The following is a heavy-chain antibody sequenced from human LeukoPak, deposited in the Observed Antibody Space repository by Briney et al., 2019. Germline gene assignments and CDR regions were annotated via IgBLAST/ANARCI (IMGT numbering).Heavy chain of an antibody. CDR2: IYHSGST. V-gene: IGHV4-4*02. CDR3: ARSTEVAAAGSAY. CDR1: GFTFSSYGM. D-gene: IGHD6-13*01. Sequence: GSLRLSCAASGFTFSSYGMSWVRQPPGKGLEWIGEIYHSGSTNYNPSLKSRVTISVDKSKNQFSLKLSSVTAADTAVYYCARSTEVAAAGSAYWGQGTLVTVSS. J-gene: IGHJ4*02.